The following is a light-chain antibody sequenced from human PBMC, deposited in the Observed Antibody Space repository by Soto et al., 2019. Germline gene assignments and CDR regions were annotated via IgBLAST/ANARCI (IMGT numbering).Light chain of an antibody. J-gene: IGLJ1*01. CDR1: SSDVGGYNY. V-gene: IGLV2-8*01. CDR3: SPHAGPDNSYL. Sequence: QSALNQPPSASGSPGQSVTISCTGTSSDVGGYNYVSWYQQHPGKAPKLMIYEVSKRPSGVPDRFSGSKSANTASLTVSGLQAEDEADYYCSPHAGPDNSYLCGTGTRVTVL. CDR2: EVS.